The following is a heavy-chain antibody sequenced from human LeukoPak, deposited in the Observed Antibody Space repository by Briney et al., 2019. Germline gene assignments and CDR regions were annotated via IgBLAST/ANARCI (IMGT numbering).Heavy chain of an antibody. CDR2: IYYSGTT. V-gene: IGHV4-59*02. CDR3: ARWDSGSYFLDY. J-gene: IGHJ4*02. D-gene: IGHD1-26*01. CDR1: GGSVSSHY. Sequence: PSETLSLTCSVSGGSVSSHYWNWIRQPPGKGLEWIGYIYYSGTTTYNPSLKSRVTISVDTSKNQFSLKLSSVTAADTAVYYCARWDSGSYFLDYWGQGTLVTVSS.